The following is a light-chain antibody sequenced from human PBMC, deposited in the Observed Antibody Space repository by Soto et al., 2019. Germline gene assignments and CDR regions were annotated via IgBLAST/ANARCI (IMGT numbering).Light chain of an antibody. V-gene: IGLV2-14*01. CDR2: EVS. Sequence: QSVLTQPASVSGSPGQSITISCTGTSSDVGRYNYVSWYQQHPGKAPKRMIYEVSNRPSGVSNRFSGSKSGNTASLTISGLQAEDEADYYCSSYTSSSTRVFGGGTELTVL. CDR1: SSDVGRYNY. CDR3: SSYTSSSTRV. J-gene: IGLJ3*02.